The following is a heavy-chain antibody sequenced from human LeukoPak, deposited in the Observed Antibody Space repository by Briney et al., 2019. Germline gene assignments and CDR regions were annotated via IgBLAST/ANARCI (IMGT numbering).Heavy chain of an antibody. D-gene: IGHD5-24*01. CDR2: IFHSGNT. CDR3: ARSTSWDTATGYFDS. J-gene: IGHJ4*02. CDR1: GDSISTYY. V-gene: IGHV4-4*09. Sequence: PSETLSLTCSVSGDSISTYYWSWIRQSPGRGLEWIGYIFHSGNTKYNPSLQSRVTISEDTSKNQFSLKLTSLTAADTAVYYCARSTSWDTATGYFDSWGQGTLVTVSS.